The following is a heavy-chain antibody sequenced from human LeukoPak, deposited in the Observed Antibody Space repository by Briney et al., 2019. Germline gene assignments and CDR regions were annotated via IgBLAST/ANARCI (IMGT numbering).Heavy chain of an antibody. Sequence: SVKVSCKASGGTFSSYAISWVRQARGQGLEWMGRIIPIIGVADHAQKLQGRVTITADKSTSTTYMELSSLRSEDTAVYYCARDLYGAGMPEYWGQGTLVTVSS. CDR3: ARDLYGAGMPEY. D-gene: IGHD4-17*01. CDR2: IIPIIGVA. J-gene: IGHJ4*02. CDR1: GGTFSSYA. V-gene: IGHV1-69*04.